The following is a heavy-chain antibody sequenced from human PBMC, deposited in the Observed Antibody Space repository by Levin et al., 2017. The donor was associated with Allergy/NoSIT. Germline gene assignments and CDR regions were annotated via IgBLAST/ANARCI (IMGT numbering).Heavy chain of an antibody. CDR2: ISGSGGGT. J-gene: IGHJ4*02. Sequence: AGGSLRLSCAASGFTFSNFDMSWVRQAPGKGLEWVSAISGSGGGTYYADSVKGRFTISRDNSKNTLYLQMNSLRAEDTAVYYCAKTSGWPYYFDYWGQGTLVTVSS. CDR3: AKTSGWPYYFDY. CDR1: GFTFSNFD. V-gene: IGHV3-23*01. D-gene: IGHD6-19*01.